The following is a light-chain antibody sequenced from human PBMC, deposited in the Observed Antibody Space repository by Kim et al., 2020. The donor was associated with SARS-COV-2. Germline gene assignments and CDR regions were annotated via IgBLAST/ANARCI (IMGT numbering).Light chain of an antibody. CDR2: GAS. Sequence: AIQVTQSPSSLSASVGDTVTITCRASQDIGSELGWYLQKPGKAPELLIRGASTVQSGVPSRFSGSVFGTDITLSIISLQPEDFATYFCLQDYNFPRTFGQGTRLGIK. V-gene: IGKV1-6*01. CDR3: LQDYNFPRT. CDR1: QDIGSE. J-gene: IGKJ5*01.